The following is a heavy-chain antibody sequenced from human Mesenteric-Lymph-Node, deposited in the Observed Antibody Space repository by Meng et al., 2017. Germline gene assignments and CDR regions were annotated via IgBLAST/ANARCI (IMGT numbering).Heavy chain of an antibody. D-gene: IGHD6-19*01. CDR1: GFTFNNYA. V-gene: IGHV3-23*01. CDR3: AKVNVQIAVAGIDY. Sequence: ETLSLTCAASGFTFNNYAMSWARQAPGKGLEWVASITASGGFTYYADSVKGRFTITRDKSKNTLYLEMNRLRAEDTGVYYCAKVNVQIAVAGIDYWGQGTLVTVSS. J-gene: IGHJ4*02. CDR2: ITASGGFT.